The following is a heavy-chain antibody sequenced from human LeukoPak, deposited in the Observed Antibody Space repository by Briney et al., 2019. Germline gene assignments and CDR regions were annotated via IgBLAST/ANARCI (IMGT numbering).Heavy chain of an antibody. CDR3: ARGHPITYYYDSSGYYSYYYGMDV. J-gene: IGHJ6*02. Sequence: GGSLRLSCAASGFTLSSYAMHWVRQAPGKGLEWVAVISYDGSNKYYADSAKGRFTISRDNSKNTLYLQMNSLRAEDTAVYYCARGHPITYYYDSSGYYSYYYGMDVWGQGTTVTVSS. CDR1: GFTLSSYA. D-gene: IGHD3-22*01. CDR2: ISYDGSNK. V-gene: IGHV3-30-3*01.